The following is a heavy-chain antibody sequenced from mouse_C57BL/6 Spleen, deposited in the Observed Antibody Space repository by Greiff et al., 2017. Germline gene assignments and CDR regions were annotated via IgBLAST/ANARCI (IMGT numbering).Heavy chain of an antibody. V-gene: IGHV2-2*01. CDR2: IWSGGST. D-gene: IGHD5-1*01. J-gene: IGHJ1*03. CDR3: ARGPKLEYFDV. Sequence: QVQLQQSGPGLVQPSQSLSITCTVSGFSLTSYGVHWVRQSPGKGLEWLGVIWSGGSTDYNAAFISRLSISKDNSKSQVFFKMNSLQADDTAIYYCARGPKLEYFDVWGTGTTVTVSS. CDR1: GFSLTSYG.